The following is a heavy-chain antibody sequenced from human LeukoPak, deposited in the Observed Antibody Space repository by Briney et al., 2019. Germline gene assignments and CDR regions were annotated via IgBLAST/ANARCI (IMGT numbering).Heavy chain of an antibody. CDR3: ARWGSGNYYYFDY. D-gene: IGHD3-10*01. J-gene: IGHJ4*02. V-gene: IGHV3-20*04. CDR1: GFTSAAYG. CDR2: INWKGGSI. Sequence: RGSLRLSCALSGFTSAAYGMSWVRHAPGKGLGWVSGINWKGGSIGYADCVKGRFTISRDNAKNSLYLQMKSLRPEDRALYCGARWGSGNYYYFDYGGQGTLVTVSS.